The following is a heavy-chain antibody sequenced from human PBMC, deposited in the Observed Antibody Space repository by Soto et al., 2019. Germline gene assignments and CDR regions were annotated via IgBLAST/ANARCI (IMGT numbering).Heavy chain of an antibody. CDR1: GGSLSGYS. V-gene: IGHV4-34*01. CDR3: ARGGAHAYSGSGTDQFGYGMDV. D-gene: IGHD3-10*01. Sequence: QVQLHQWGAGLLNPSETLSLTCAVEGGSLSGYSGSWIRQSPGRGLEWIGDINHFGSTRYNQSLKSGVTLLVATAKRQFSQKLSSVTAADTAVYYGARGGAHAYSGSGTDQFGYGMDVWGQGTTVTVSS. J-gene: IGHJ6*02. CDR2: INHFGST.